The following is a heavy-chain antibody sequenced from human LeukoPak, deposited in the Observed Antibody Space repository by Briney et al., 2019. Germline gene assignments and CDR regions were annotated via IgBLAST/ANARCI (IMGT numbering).Heavy chain of an antibody. J-gene: IGHJ4*02. CDR1: GGSISSSY. D-gene: IGHD6-19*01. CDR3: ARLKGYGSGWYPSYYFDY. Sequence: PSETLSLTCTVSGGSISSSYWSWIRQPPGKGLEWIGYIYYTGSTNYNPSLQSRVTISVDTSKNQFSLKLSSVTAADTAMYYCARLKGYGSGWYPSYYFDYWGQGTLVTVSS. CDR2: IYYTGST. V-gene: IGHV4-59*08.